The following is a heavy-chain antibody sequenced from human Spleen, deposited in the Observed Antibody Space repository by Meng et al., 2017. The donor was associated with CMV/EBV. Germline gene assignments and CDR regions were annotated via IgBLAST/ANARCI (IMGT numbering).Heavy chain of an antibody. CDR1: GGSVSSGSYY. D-gene: IGHD2-2*01. CDR2: VYYSGST. Sequence: SETLSLTCTVSGGSVSSGSYYWSWIRQSPGKGLEWIGYVYYSGSTNYNPSLKSRLTISVDTSKNQFSLKLSSVSAADTAVYYCARDRGYCGTTRCYYYGMDVWGQGTTVTVS. J-gene: IGHJ6*02. CDR3: ARDRGYCGTTRCYYYGMDV. V-gene: IGHV4-61*01.